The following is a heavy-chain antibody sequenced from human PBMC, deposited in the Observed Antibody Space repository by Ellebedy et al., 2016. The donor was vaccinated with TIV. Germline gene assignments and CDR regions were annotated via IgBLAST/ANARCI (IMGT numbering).Heavy chain of an antibody. CDR3: TKHRPSASMDV. J-gene: IGHJ6*02. CDR1: GFTFSTNA. CDR2: ISADGTRT. V-gene: IGHV3-23*01. D-gene: IGHD6-25*01. Sequence: PGGSLRLSCAASGFTFSTNAMGWVRQSPERGLEWIAAISADGTRTYYADYVKCRFIISRDNSRNTLYLQMSSLRAEDTALYYSTKHRPSASMDVWGQGTTVTVSS.